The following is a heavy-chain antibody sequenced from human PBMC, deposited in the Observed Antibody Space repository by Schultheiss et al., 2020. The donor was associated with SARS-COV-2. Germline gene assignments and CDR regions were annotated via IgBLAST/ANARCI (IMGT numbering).Heavy chain of an antibody. CDR2: IYYSGST. V-gene: IGHV4-30-4*08. J-gene: IGHJ4*02. CDR3: AREMTTVTPTLDY. D-gene: IGHD4-17*01. CDR1: GGSISSGDYY. Sequence: SQTLSLTCTVSGGSISSGDYYWGWVRQPPGKGLEWIGYIYYSGSTYYNPSLKSRVTISVDTSKNQFSLKLSSVTAADTAVYYCAREMTTVTPTLDYWGQGTLVTVSS.